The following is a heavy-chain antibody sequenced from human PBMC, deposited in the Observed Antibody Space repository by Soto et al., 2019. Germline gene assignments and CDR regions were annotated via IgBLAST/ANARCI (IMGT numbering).Heavy chain of an antibody. Sequence: QVQLQQWGAGLLKPSETLSLTCAVYGGSFSGYYWSWIRQPPGKGLEWIGEINHSGSTNYNPSLTSRVTXXVXTXXTQFSLKLSSVTAADTAVYYCASWSSSPIDNWFDPWGQGTLVTVSS. J-gene: IGHJ5*02. CDR3: ASWSSSPIDNWFDP. CDR2: INHSGST. CDR1: GGSFSGYY. V-gene: IGHV4-34*01. D-gene: IGHD6-13*01.